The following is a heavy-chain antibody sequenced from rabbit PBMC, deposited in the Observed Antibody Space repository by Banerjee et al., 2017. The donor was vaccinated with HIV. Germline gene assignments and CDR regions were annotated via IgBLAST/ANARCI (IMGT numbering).Heavy chain of an antibody. CDR1: GFSFSSGYY. J-gene: IGHJ4*01. CDR2: IDNGDGST. D-gene: IGHD7-1*01. CDR3: ASYPLIPVNNL. Sequence: QEQLVEPGGGLVQPGASLTLTCTVSGFSFSSGYYMGWVRQAPGKGPEWIASIDNGDGSTYYANWVNGRFTISKPSSTTVTLQMTSLTAADTATYFCASYPLIPVNNLWGQGTLVTVS. V-gene: IGHV1S45*01.